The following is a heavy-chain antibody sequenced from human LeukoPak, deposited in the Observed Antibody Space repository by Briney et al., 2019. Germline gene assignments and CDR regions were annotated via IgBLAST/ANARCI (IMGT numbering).Heavy chain of an antibody. CDR2: ISWNSGSI. D-gene: IGHD5-18*01. J-gene: IGHJ4*02. V-gene: IGHV3-9*03. Sequence: GGSLRLSCAASGFIFDDYAMHWVRQAPGKCLEWVSGISWNSGSIVYADSVKGRFTISRDSAKNSLYLQMNSQRAEDMALYYCAKGYSYGITYYFDYWGQGTLVTVSS. CDR1: GFIFDDYA. CDR3: AKGYSYGITYYFDY.